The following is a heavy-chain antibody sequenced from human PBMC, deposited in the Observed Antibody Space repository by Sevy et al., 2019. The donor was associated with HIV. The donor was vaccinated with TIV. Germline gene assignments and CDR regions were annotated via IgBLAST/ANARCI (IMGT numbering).Heavy chain of an antibody. CDR2: IFYRGNI. V-gene: IGHV4-59*01. D-gene: IGHD4-4*01. CDR3: ARSRDSGFYSALGL. Sequence: SETLSLTCTVSGDLIDAYYWTWIRQPPGKGLEWIGYIFYRGNINYNPSLKGRLTLSLDPSKFQFSLKLTSMTAADTAMYYCARSRDSGFYSALGLWGQGTMVTVSS. CDR1: GDLIDAYY. J-gene: IGHJ3*01.